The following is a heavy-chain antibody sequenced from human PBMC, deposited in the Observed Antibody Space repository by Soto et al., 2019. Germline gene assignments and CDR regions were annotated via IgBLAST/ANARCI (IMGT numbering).Heavy chain of an antibody. CDR2: IIPLFGTP. Sequence: QVQLVQSGAEVKKPGSSVKVSCRASGDTFSNYAISWVRQAPGQGLEWMGGIIPLFGTPNYAQKFQGRVKSAEDRATSTAYMERSSVRGQDTTIYCDARDRGCGGECYSEQLPSDLWGQGTMVTVSS. CDR1: GDTFSNYA. CDR3: ARDRGCGGECYSEQLPSDL. J-gene: IGHJ4*03. D-gene: IGHD2-21*01. V-gene: IGHV1-69*06.